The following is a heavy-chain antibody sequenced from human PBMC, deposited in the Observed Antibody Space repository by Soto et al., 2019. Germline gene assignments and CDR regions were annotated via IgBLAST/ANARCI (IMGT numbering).Heavy chain of an antibody. CDR2: IRSKAYGGTT. Sequence: GGSLRLSCTASGFTFGDYAMSWFRRAPGKGLEWVGFIRSKAYGGTTEYAASVKGRFTISRDDSKSIAYLQMNSLKTEDTAVYYCTGALYSCYDVFDYWGQGTLVTVSS. CDR1: GFTFGDYA. V-gene: IGHV3-49*03. CDR3: TGALYSCYDVFDY. D-gene: IGHD5-12*01. J-gene: IGHJ4*02.